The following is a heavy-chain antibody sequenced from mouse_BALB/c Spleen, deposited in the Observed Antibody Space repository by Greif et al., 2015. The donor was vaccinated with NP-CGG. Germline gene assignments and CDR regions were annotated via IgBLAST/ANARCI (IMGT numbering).Heavy chain of an antibody. V-gene: IGHV5-17*02. CDR3: ARDWEGGYFDY. CDR1: GFTFSSFG. D-gene: IGHD4-1*01. CDR2: ISSGSSTI. Sequence: EVQLQESGGGLVQPGGSRKLSCAASGFTFSSFGMHWVRQAPEKGLEWVAYISSGSSTIYYADTVKGRFTISRDNPKNTLFLQMTSLRSEDTAMYYCARDWEGGYFDYWGQGTTLTVSS. J-gene: IGHJ2*01.